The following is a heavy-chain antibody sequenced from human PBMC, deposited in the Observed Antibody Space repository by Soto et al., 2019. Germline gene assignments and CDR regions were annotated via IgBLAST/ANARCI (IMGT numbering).Heavy chain of an antibody. CDR2: IYYSGST. CDR1: GVSISSGGYY. J-gene: IGHJ4*02. CDR3: AREYYYDSSGFDY. D-gene: IGHD3-22*01. V-gene: IGHV4-31*03. Sequence: QVQLQESGPGLVKPSQTLSLTCTVSGVSISSGGYYWTWIRQHPQKGLEWNGHIYYSGSTYYNPSLKSRVTISVDTSKNQFSLKLSSVTAADTAVYYCAREYYYDSSGFDYWGQGTLVTVSS.